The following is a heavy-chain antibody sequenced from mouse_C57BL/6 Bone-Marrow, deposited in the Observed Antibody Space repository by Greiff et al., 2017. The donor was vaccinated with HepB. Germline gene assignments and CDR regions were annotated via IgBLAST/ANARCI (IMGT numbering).Heavy chain of an antibody. D-gene: IGHD2-3*01. CDR3: TTWGYYFYAMDY. J-gene: IGHJ4*01. V-gene: IGHV14-1*01. Sequence: VQLQQSGAALVRPGASVKLSCTASGFNIKDYYMHWVKQRPEQGLEWIGRIDPEDGDTEYAPKFQGKATMTADTSSNTAYLQLSSLTSEDTAVYYCTTWGYYFYAMDYWGQGTSVTVSS. CDR1: GFNIKDYY. CDR2: IDPEDGDT.